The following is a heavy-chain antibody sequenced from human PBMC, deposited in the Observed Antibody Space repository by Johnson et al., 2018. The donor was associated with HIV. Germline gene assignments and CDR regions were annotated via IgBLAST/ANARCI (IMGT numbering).Heavy chain of an antibody. CDR2: ISYDGSST. D-gene: IGHD6-19*01. CDR1: GFTFSSYA. V-gene: IGHV3-30-3*01. J-gene: IGHJ3*01. Sequence: QEQLVESGGGVVQPGRSLRLSCAASGFTFSSYAMHWVRQAPGKGLEWVAVISYDGSSTYYAESLKGRISISRDNSMNTLYLQMNSLRAEDTAVYYCATFGYTSGWIVTDDAFDVWGHGTLVTVSS. CDR3: ATFGYTSGWIVTDDAFDV.